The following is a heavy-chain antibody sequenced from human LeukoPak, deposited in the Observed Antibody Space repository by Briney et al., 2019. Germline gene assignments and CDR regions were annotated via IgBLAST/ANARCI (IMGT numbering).Heavy chain of an antibody. J-gene: IGHJ4*02. CDR1: GFTFSSHS. CDR2: VSSSGSTI. V-gene: IGHV3-48*01. D-gene: IGHD3-22*01. Sequence: GGSLRLSCAASGFTFSSHSMNWVRQAQGKGLEWVSYVSSSGSTIYYADSVKGRFTISRDNAKNSLYLQMNSLRAEDTAVYYCARGAYYYEDWGQGTLVTVSS. CDR3: ARGAYYYED.